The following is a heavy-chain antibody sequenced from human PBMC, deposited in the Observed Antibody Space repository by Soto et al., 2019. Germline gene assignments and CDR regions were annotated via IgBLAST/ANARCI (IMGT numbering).Heavy chain of an antibody. V-gene: IGHV4-59*03. J-gene: IGHJ5*02. CDR3: ASFTYKRALNCFAP. CDR1: GASLNSDY. CDR2: IYHMGGT. D-gene: IGHD1-20*01. Sequence: SETLSLTCTVSGASLNSDYWSWIRQSPGKGLEWIGYIYHMGGTDYNPSLKSRVTISIDKSKNQFSLNLRSVTAADTAVYFCASFTYKRALNCFAPWGRGTQAPVP.